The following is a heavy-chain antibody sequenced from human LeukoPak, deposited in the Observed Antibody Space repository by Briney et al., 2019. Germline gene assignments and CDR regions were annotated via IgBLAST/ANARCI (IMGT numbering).Heavy chain of an antibody. CDR1: GFTFSSYG. Sequence: PGRSLRLSCAASGFTFSSYGMHWVRQAPGKGLEWVAVISYDGSNKYYADSVKGRFTISRDNSKNTRYLQMNSLRAEDTAVYYCVCGGRNDYWGQGTLVTVSS. CDR3: VCGGRNDY. J-gene: IGHJ4*02. CDR2: ISYDGSNK. D-gene: IGHD2-15*01. V-gene: IGHV3-30*03.